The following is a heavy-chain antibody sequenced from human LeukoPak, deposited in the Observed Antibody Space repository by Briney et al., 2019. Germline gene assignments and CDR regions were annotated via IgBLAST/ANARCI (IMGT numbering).Heavy chain of an antibody. CDR3: ARHVGFITMVRGVINNNWFDP. D-gene: IGHD3-10*01. J-gene: IGHJ5*02. CDR2: IYYTGSI. Sequence: SETLSLTCTVSGGSISSYYWSWIRQPPGKGLEWIGYIYYTGSINYNPSLKSRVTISVDTSKKQFSLKLSSVTAADTAVYYCARHVGFITMVRGVINNNWFDPWGQGTLVTVSS. V-gene: IGHV4-59*08. CDR1: GGSISSYY.